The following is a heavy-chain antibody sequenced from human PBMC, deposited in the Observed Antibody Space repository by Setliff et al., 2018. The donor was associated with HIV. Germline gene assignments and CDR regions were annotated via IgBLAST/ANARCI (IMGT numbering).Heavy chain of an antibody. V-gene: IGHV3-11*04. Sequence: GGSLRLSCAASGFTFSDYYMSWLRQAPGKGLEWVSYISRDGNTIYYADPVKGRFTISRDNAKNSLYLQLNSLRAEDTAVYYCASSGSYGYWGQGTLVTVSS. CDR1: GFTFSDYY. D-gene: IGHD1-26*01. CDR2: ISRDGNTI. CDR3: ASSGSYGY. J-gene: IGHJ4*02.